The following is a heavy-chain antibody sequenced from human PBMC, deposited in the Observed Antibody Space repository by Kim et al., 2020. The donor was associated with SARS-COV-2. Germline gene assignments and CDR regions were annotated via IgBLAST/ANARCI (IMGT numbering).Heavy chain of an antibody. CDR3: ARSDSGFGAFGI. Sequence: TYTHPSLRSPVTKSIDTSQNQFSLKRTSVTAADTAVYYCARSDSGFGAFGIWGQGTMVTVSS. V-gene: IGHV4-31*01. CDR2: T. D-gene: IGHD5-12*01. J-gene: IGHJ3*02.